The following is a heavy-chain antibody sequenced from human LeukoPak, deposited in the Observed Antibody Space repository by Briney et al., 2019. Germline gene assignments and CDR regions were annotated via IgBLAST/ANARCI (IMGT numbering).Heavy chain of an antibody. CDR3: AREGQLGLDN. CDR1: GHTFTLHY. V-gene: IGHV1-2*02. CDR2: ITLHSGDT. D-gene: IGHD1-1*01. Sequence: ASVKVSCKASGHTFTLHYIHWVRQGSGQGLEWLGWITLHSGDTHYAQKYQGRLTMTSDTSISTGYMELSRLQFDDTAVYYCAREGQLGLDNWGQGTLVTVSS. J-gene: IGHJ1*01.